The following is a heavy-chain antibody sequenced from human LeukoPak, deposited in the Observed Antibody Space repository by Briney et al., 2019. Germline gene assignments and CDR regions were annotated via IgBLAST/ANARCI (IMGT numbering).Heavy chain of an antibody. Sequence: PSETQSLTCTVSGGSISSYYWSWIRQPPGKGLEWIGYIYYSGSTNYNPSLKSRVTISVDTSKNQFSLKLSSVTAADTAVYYCARVRAAARAFDYWGQGTLVTVSS. CDR3: ARVRAAARAFDY. D-gene: IGHD6-13*01. CDR1: GGSISSYY. J-gene: IGHJ4*02. V-gene: IGHV4-59*01. CDR2: IYYSGST.